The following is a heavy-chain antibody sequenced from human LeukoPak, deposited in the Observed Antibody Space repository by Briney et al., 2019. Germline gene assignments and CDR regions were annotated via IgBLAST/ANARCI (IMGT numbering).Heavy chain of an antibody. CDR2: IYTSGST. J-gene: IGHJ6*03. CDR1: GGSISSYY. D-gene: IGHD3-3*01. CDR3: ARPVLEPKGYYYYMDV. V-gene: IGHV4-4*09. Sequence: SETLSLTCTVSGGSISSYYWSWIRQPPGKGLEWIGYIYTSGSTNYNPSLKSRVTISVDTSKNQFSLKLSSVTAADTAVYYCARPVLEPKGYYYYMDVWGKGTTVTVSS.